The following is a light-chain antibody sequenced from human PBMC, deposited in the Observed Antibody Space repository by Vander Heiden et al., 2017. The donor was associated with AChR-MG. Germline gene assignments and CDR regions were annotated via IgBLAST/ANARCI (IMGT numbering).Light chain of an antibody. V-gene: IGKV3-15*01. J-gene: IGKJ1*01. Sequence: EIVMTQSPDTLSVSPGERATLSCRASQSVSSNLAWYQQKPGQTPRLLIYGASTRATGIPARFSGSGSGTEFTLTISSLQSEDFAVYYCQQYNNWPPPTFGQGTKVEIK. CDR2: GAS. CDR3: QQYNNWPPPT. CDR1: QSVSSN.